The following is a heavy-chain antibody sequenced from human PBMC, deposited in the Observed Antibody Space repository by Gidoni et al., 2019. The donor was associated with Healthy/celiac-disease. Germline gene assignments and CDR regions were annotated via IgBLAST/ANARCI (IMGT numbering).Heavy chain of an antibody. J-gene: IGHJ3*02. V-gene: IGHV1-69*01. D-gene: IGHD4-17*01. CDR1: GGTFSSYA. CDR2: IIPIFGTA. CDR3: ASPGQGDGDQDRAFDI. Sequence: QVQLVQSGAEVKKPGSSVKVSCKASGGTFSSYAISWVRQAPGQGLEWMGGIIPIFGTANYAQKFQGRVTMTADESTSTAYMELSSLRSEDTAVYYCASPGQGDGDQDRAFDIWGQGTMVTVSS.